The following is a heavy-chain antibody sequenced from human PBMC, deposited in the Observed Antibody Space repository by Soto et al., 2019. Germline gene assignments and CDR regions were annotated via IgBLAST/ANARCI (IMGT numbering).Heavy chain of an antibody. V-gene: IGHV3-23*01. Sequence: EVQVLESGGGSVQPGGSLRLSCAASGLTFGSYAMSLVRQAPGKGLEWVSGISGSGGSTYYADSVKGRFTISRDNSKNTLYLQMSSLRAEDTAVYYCVANYYDGGGYYFFDYWGQGTLVTVSS. CDR2: ISGSGGST. J-gene: IGHJ4*02. CDR1: GLTFGSYA. D-gene: IGHD3-22*01. CDR3: VANYYDGGGYYFFDY.